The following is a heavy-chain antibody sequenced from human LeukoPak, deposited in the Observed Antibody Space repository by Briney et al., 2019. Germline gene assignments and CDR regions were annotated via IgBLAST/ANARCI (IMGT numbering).Heavy chain of an antibody. V-gene: IGHV4-34*01. CDR1: GGSFSGYY. CDR2: INHSGST. J-gene: IGHJ4*02. Sequence: PSETLSLTCAVYGGSFSGYYWSWIRQPPGKGLEWIGEINHSGSTNYNPSLKSRVTISVDTSKNQFPLKLSSVTAADTAVYYCARLLGGIDYWGQGTLVTVSS. CDR3: ARLLGGIDY. D-gene: IGHD3-10*01.